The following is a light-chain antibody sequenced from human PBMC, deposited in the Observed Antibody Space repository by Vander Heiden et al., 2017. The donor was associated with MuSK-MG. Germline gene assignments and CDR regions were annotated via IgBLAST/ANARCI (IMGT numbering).Light chain of an antibody. Sequence: QSVLTQPPSASGTPVQRVTISCSGSSSNIGSNYVYWYHQLPGTAPTLLIDCNNQRPSGVPDRFSCATSCTSASPVTSARRSEDEADDYWAESDDSISGRVVFGGGTKLTVL. V-gene: IGLV1-47*02. CDR1: SSNIGSNY. CDR3: AESDDSISGRVV. CDR2: CNN. J-gene: IGLJ2*01.